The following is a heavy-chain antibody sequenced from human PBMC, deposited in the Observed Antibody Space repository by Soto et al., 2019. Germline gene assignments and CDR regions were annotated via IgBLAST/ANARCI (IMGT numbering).Heavy chain of an antibody. CDR1: GFTFSDYY. J-gene: IGHJ6*03. D-gene: IGHD3-10*01. V-gene: IGHV3-11*01. CDR2: ISSSGSTI. CDR3: ARTMVRGVMTLQHYYYMDV. Sequence: GGSLRLSCAASGFTFSDYYMSWIRQAPGKGLEWVSYISSSGSTIYYAVSVKGRFTISRDNAKDSLYLQMNSLRAEDTAVYYCARTMVRGVMTLQHYYYMDVWGKGTTVTVSS.